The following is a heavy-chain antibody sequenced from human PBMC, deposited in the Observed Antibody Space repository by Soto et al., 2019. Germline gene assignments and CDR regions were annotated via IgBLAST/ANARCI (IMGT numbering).Heavy chain of an antibody. D-gene: IGHD3-3*01. CDR3: AKDQKRNDFWSGYYNPPDY. Sequence: GGSLRLSCAASGFTFSSYGMHWVRQAPGKGLEWVAVISYDGSNKYYADSVKGRFTISRDNSKNTLYLQMNSLRAEDTAVYYCAKDQKRNDFWSGYYNPPDYWGQGTLVTVSS. CDR2: ISYDGSNK. CDR1: GFTFSSYG. J-gene: IGHJ4*02. V-gene: IGHV3-30*18.